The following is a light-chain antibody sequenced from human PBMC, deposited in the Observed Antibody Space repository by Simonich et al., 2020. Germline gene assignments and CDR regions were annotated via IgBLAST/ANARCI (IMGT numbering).Light chain of an antibody. CDR3: QQYYSTPRT. J-gene: IGKJ2*01. CDR2: WAS. CDR1: QSVLYSSNHKNY. Sequence: DIVMTQSTDSLAVSLGERATINCKSSQSVLYSSNHKNYLAWYQQKPGQPPKLLIYWASTRESGVPDRFSGSGSGTDFTLTISSLQAEDVAVYYCQQYYSTPRTFGQGTKLEIK. V-gene: IGKV4-1*01.